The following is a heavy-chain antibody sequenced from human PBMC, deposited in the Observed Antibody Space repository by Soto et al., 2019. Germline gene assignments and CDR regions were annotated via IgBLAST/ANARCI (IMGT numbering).Heavy chain of an antibody. Sequence: GGSLRLSCAASGFTFSSYAMSWVRQAPGKGLEWVSAISGSGGSTYYADSVKGRFTISRDNSKNTLYLQMNSLRAEDTAVYYCAKDRKPAAMRGYYYYYMDVWGKGTTVTVSS. V-gene: IGHV3-23*01. CDR2: ISGSGGST. CDR3: AKDRKPAAMRGYYYYYMDV. D-gene: IGHD2-2*01. CDR1: GFTFSSYA. J-gene: IGHJ6*03.